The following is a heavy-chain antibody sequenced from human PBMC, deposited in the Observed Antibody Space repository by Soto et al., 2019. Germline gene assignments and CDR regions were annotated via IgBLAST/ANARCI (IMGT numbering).Heavy chain of an antibody. V-gene: IGHV3-23*01. Sequence: EVQLLESGGGLVQPGGSLRLSCAASGFTFSSYAMSWVRQAPGKGLEWVSAISGSGGSTYYADSVKGRFTISRDNSKNPLYLKMNSRRAEDTAVYYCAKSGNPHSPLLWFGDPNGRDAFDIGGQGTMVTVSS. CDR2: ISGSGGST. CDR3: AKSGNPHSPLLWFGDPNGRDAFDI. D-gene: IGHD3-10*01. J-gene: IGHJ3*02. CDR1: GFTFSSYA.